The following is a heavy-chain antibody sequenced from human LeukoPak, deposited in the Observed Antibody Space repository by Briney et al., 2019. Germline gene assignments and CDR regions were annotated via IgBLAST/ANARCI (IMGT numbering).Heavy chain of an antibody. D-gene: IGHD2-2*01. CDR2: INPNSGGT. J-gene: IGHJ4*02. V-gene: IGHV1-2*02. Sequence: ASVKVSCKASGYRFTSYYIHWVRQAPGQGLEWMGWINPNSGGTNYAQKFQGRVTMTRDTSINTAYMELTRLRSDDTAVYYCARAVAGYQVPLDYWGQGTLVTVSS. CDR1: GYRFTSYY. CDR3: ARAVAGYQVPLDY.